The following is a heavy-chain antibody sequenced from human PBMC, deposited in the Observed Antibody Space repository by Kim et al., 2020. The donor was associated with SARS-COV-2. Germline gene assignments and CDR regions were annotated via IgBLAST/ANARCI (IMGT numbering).Heavy chain of an antibody. J-gene: IGHJ6*02. CDR1: GFTFSSYS. V-gene: IGHV3-21*01. CDR2: ISSSSSYI. CDR3: ARSRSGVTTSYYYCYGMDV. D-gene: IGHD4-17*01. Sequence: GGSLRLSCAASGFTFSSYSMNWVRQAPGKGLEWVSSISSSSSYIYYADSVKGRFTISRDNAKNSLYLQMNSLRAEDTAVYYCARSRSGVTTSYYYCYGMDVWGQGATVTVSS.